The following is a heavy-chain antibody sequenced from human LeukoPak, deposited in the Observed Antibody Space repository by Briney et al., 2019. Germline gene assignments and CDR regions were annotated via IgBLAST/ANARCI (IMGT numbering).Heavy chain of an antibody. Sequence: GASVKDSCKASGYTFTGYYMHWVRQAPGQGLEWMGWINPNSGGTNYAQKFQGRVTMTRDTSISTAYMELSRLRSDDTAVYYCARDAPRITMVRGVPIYWGQGTLVTVSS. CDR3: ARDAPRITMVRGVPIY. D-gene: IGHD3-10*01. CDR1: GYTFTGYY. CDR2: INPNSGGT. J-gene: IGHJ4*02. V-gene: IGHV1-2*02.